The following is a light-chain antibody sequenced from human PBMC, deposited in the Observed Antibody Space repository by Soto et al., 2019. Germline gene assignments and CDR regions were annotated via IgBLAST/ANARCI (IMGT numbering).Light chain of an antibody. Sequence: QSVLTQPPSASASPGQSVTIPCTGTATDVGGYNYVSWYHQLPGKAPKLIIYEVTKRPSGVPDRFSGSKSGNTASLTVSGLQAEDEGIYYCTSFARLNTPYILFGGGTKVNVL. CDR1: ATDVGGYNY. CDR2: EVT. J-gene: IGLJ2*01. CDR3: TSFARLNTPYIL. V-gene: IGLV2-8*01.